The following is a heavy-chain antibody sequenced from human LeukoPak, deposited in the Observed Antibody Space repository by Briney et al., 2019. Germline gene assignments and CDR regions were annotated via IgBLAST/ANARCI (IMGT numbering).Heavy chain of an antibody. J-gene: IGHJ4*02. CDR1: GFTFSSYG. CDR2: IWYDGSNK. D-gene: IGHD2-2*01. CDR3: ARHSAIVAPPDY. V-gene: IGHV3-33*01. Sequence: GGSLRLSCAASGFTFSSYGMHWVRQAPGKGLEWLAVIWYDGSNKYYADSVKGRFTISRDNSKNTLYLQVNSLRAEDTAVYYCARHSAIVAPPDYWGQGTLVTVSS.